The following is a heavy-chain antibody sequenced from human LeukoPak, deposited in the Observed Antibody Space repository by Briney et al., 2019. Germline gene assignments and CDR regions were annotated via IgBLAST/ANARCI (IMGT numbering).Heavy chain of an antibody. CDR1: GFIFSNYA. V-gene: IGHV3-23*01. D-gene: IGHD6-25*01. J-gene: IGHJ4*02. CDR3: AKGSAAGRPYYFDY. CDR2: IDSTGAYT. Sequence: GGSLRLSYAASGFIFSNYAMSWVRQAHGKGLEWVSAIDSTGAYTWYADSVKGRFTISKDSSKTILYLQMNSLRAEDAAVYFCAKGSAAGRPYYFDYWGQGTLVTVSS.